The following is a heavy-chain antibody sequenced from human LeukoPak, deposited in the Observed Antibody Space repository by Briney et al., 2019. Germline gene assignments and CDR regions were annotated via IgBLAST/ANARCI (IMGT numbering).Heavy chain of an antibody. J-gene: IGHJ4*02. D-gene: IGHD3-22*01. V-gene: IGHV3-30*04. CDR3: ARDYYDSSGYYHYFDY. CDR2: ILYDGSNK. Sequence: GGSLRLSCAASGFTFSSYAMHWVRQAPGKGLEWVAVILYDGSNKYYADSVKGRFTISRDNSKNTLYLQMNSLRAEDTAVYYCARDYYDSSGYYHYFDYWGQGTLVTVSS. CDR1: GFTFSSYA.